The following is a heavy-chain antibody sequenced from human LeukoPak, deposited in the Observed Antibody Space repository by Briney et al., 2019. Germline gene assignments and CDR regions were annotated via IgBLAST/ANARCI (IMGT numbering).Heavy chain of an antibody. J-gene: IGHJ6*03. Sequence: SETLSLTCTVSGYSISSAYYWGWIRQPPGKGLEWIGNIYHSGSTYYNPSLRSRVTISVDASKNQFSLKLSSVTAADTAVYYCAREIFGVVKASYYYYMDVWGKGTTVTVSS. CDR3: AREIFGVVKASYYYYMDV. V-gene: IGHV4-38-2*02. CDR2: IYHSGST. CDR1: GYSISSAYY. D-gene: IGHD3-3*01.